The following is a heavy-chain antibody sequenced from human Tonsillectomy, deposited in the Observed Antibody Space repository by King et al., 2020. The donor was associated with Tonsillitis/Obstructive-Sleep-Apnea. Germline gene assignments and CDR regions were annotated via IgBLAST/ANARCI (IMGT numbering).Heavy chain of an antibody. CDR2: IDHSGST. CDR3: ASVSVEQVSAFDY. V-gene: IGHV4-34*01. D-gene: IGHD1/OR15-1a*01. CDR1: GGSFNGYY. Sequence: VQLQQWGAGLLRPSETLSLTCGVYGGSFNGYYWTWNRQTPGKGLEWIGEIDHSGSTNNNPSLKSRVTITVDTSKNQFSLNLNSVTAEDTAIYYCASVSVEQVSAFDYWGQGTLVTVSS. J-gene: IGHJ4*02.